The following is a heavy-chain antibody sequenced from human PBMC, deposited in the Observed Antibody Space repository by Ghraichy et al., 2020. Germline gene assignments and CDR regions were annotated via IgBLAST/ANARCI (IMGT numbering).Heavy chain of an antibody. J-gene: IGHJ5*02. CDR1: GFTFSSYW. CDR3: ARAAQTSVASCFDP. CDR2: INSDGSYI. V-gene: IGHV3-74*01. Sequence: SCAASGFTFSSYWMHWVRQAPGKGLVWVSRINSDGSYITYADSVKGRFTISRDNAKNTLYLQMNSLRAEDTAVYYCARAAQTSVASCFDPWGQGTLVTVSS. D-gene: IGHD4-11*01.